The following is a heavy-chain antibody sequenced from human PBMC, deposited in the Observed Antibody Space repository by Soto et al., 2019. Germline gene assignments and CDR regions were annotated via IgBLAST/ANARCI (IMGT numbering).Heavy chain of an antibody. CDR2: IYYSGST. CDR1: GGSISSYY. V-gene: IGHV4-59*01. Sequence: SATLALTCTVSGGSISSYYWSWMRQPPGKGLEWIGYIYYSGSTNYNPSLKSRVTISVDTSKNQFSLKLSSVTAADTAVYYCARIDFWSGYSVYYYGMDVWGQGTTVTVSS. CDR3: ARIDFWSGYSVYYYGMDV. J-gene: IGHJ6*02. D-gene: IGHD3-3*01.